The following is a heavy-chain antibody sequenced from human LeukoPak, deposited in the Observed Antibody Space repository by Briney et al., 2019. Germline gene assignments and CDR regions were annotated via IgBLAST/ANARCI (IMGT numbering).Heavy chain of an antibody. Sequence: PSETLSLTCTVSGGSISSYYWSWLRQPPGKGLEWIGYIYYSGSTNYNPSLKSRVTISVDTSKNQFSLKLSSVTAADTAVYYCARVIWQQLVPSYYYYYYMDVWGKGTTVTVSS. J-gene: IGHJ6*03. CDR1: GGSISSYY. V-gene: IGHV4-59*01. D-gene: IGHD6-13*01. CDR3: ARVIWQQLVPSYYYYYYMDV. CDR2: IYYSGST.